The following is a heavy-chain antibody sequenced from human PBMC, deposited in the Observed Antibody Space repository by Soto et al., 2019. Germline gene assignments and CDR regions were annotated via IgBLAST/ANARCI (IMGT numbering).Heavy chain of an antibody. V-gene: IGHV3-13*01. CDR3: ARGGFSAWFDP. J-gene: IGHJ5*02. Sequence: EVQLVESGGGLVQPGGALRLSCAAYGFTFSTYDMHWVRQVTGKDLEWVSCIGTAGDTFYPDSVKGRFTISRENAKNSLYLQMNGLRSDDTAVYYCARGGFSAWFDPWGQGTLVTVSS. D-gene: IGHD3-3*01. CDR1: GFTFSTYD. CDR2: IGTAGDT.